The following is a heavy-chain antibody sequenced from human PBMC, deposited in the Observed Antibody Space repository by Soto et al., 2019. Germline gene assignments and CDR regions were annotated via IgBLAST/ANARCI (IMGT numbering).Heavy chain of an antibody. J-gene: IGHJ4*02. D-gene: IGHD6-13*01. Sequence: QVQLQESGPGLVKPSGTLSLTCAVSGVSISSHDWWTWVRQPPGKGLEWIGESHQSGNTNYTSSLESRVTISVDKSKNQFSLKLTSVTVADTSVYYCATRASSRFYWGQGTLVTVSS. CDR3: ATRASSRFY. CDR2: SHQSGNT. CDR1: GVSISSHDW. V-gene: IGHV4-4*02.